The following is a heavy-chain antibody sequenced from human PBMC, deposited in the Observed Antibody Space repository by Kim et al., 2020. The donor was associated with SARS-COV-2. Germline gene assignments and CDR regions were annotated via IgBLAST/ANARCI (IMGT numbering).Heavy chain of an antibody. D-gene: IGHD6-13*01. V-gene: IGHV3-33*01. Sequence: YYADSVKGRFTNSRDNSKNTRYMQMNSLRAEDTAVYYCARAASSSWDIDYWGQGTLVTVSA. J-gene: IGHJ4*02. CDR3: ARAASSSWDIDY.